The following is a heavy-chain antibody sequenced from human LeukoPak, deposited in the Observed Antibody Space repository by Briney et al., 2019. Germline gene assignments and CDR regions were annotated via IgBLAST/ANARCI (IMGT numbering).Heavy chain of an antibody. CDR1: GLTFSSYW. J-gene: IGHJ3*02. Sequence: GGSLRLSCAASGLTFSSYWMHWVRQAPGKGLVWVSRINSDGSSTRDADSVKSRFTISRDNAKNTLYLQMNSLRAEDTAVYYCARAPYYYGSGSLYAFDIWGQGTMVTVSS. D-gene: IGHD3-10*01. CDR3: ARAPYYYGSGSLYAFDI. CDR2: INSDGSST. V-gene: IGHV3-74*01.